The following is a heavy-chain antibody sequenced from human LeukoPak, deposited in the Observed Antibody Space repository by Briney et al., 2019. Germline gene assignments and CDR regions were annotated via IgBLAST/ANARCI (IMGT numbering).Heavy chain of an antibody. CDR3: AREHSAFDI. J-gene: IGHJ3*02. CDR1: GFTFRNYV. V-gene: IGHV3-30*04. CDR2: ISQDGSTQ. Sequence: GGSLRLSCAASGFTFRNYVMHWGRQAPGKGLEWVAGISQDGSTQYYADSVKGRFTMSRDNSKNTVHLQMNSLRAEDAALYYCAREHSAFDIWGHGTMVTVSS.